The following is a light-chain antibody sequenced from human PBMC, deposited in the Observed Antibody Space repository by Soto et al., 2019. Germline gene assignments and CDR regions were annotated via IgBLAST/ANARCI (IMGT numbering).Light chain of an antibody. CDR3: CSYPGSSILYV. Sequence: QSALTQPASVSGSPGQSITISCTGTSNYNLVSWYQQHPGKAPKLVIYEVSERPSGVSNRFSGSKSGNTASLTISGFQAEDEADYYCCSYPGSSILYVFGTGTKVTVL. CDR1: SNYNL. V-gene: IGLV2-23*02. J-gene: IGLJ1*01. CDR2: EVS.